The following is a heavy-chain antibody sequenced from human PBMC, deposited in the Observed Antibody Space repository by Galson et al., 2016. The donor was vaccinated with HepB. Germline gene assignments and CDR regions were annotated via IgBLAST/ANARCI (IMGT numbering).Heavy chain of an antibody. CDR1: GFTFSNYA. CDR3: VKARMYSSSLWFWATELDP. CDR2: ISHDGSNK. D-gene: IGHD6-6*01. J-gene: IGHJ5*02. V-gene: IGHV3-30*18. Sequence: SLRLSCAASGFTFSNYAMHWVRQAPGKGLEWVAVISHDGSNKDYADSVKGRFTISRDNSKNTLYLQMNSLRAEDTAVYYCVKARMYSSSLWFWATELDPWGQGTLVTVSS.